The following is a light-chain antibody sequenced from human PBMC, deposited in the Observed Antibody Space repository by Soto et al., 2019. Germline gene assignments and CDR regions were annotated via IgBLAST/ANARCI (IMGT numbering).Light chain of an antibody. CDR3: QQYYSTPS. V-gene: IGKV4-1*01. Sequence: DFVMTQSPDSLAVSLGERATINCKSSQSLFSSSDNENLLAWYQQKPSQPPKLLIYWASTRESGVPDRFSGGGSGTDFTLTISSLQAEDVAVYYCQQYYSTPSFGGGTKVEIK. CDR2: WAS. J-gene: IGKJ4*01. CDR1: QSLFSSSDNENL.